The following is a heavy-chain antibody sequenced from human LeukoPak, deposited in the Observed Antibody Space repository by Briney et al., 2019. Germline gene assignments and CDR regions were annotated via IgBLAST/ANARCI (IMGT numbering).Heavy chain of an antibody. CDR1: GYTFTSYA. CDR3: ARVAGGRYCSSTSCYMRGWFDP. V-gene: IGHV1-69*13. J-gene: IGHJ5*02. D-gene: IGHD2-2*02. Sequence: SVKVSCKASGYTFTSYAMNWVRQAPGQGLEWMGGIIPIFGKANYAQKFQGRVTITADESTSTAYMELSSLRSEDTAVYYCARVAGGRYCSSTSCYMRGWFDPWGQGTLVTVSS. CDR2: IIPIFGKA.